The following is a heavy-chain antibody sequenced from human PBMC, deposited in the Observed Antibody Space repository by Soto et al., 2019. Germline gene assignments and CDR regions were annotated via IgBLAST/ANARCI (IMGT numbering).Heavy chain of an antibody. CDR2: VRGTNENT. J-gene: IGHJ4*02. V-gene: IGHV3-23*01. CDR1: GFIFSDYA. CDR3: AKDWTHFHY. Sequence: EVQLLESGGNLVQPGGSLRLSCAASGFIFSDYAMSWVRQAPGKGLEWVSLVRGTNENTYYADSVKGRFTISRDNSRNTLYLQINSLRVEDTGIYYCAKDWTHFHYWGMGTLVTVSS. D-gene: IGHD1-1*01.